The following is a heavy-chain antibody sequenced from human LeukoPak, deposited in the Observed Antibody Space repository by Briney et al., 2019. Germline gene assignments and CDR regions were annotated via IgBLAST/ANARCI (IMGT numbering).Heavy chain of an antibody. CDR3: ARGSGLGSGYEPDFDY. CDR1: GYSISSGYY. D-gene: IGHD5-12*01. J-gene: IGHJ4*02. Sequence: SETLSLTCTVSGYSISSGYYWGWIRQPPGKGLEWIGSIYHSGSTYYNPSLKSRVTISVDTSKNQFSLKLSSVTAADTAVYYCARGSGLGSGYEPDFDYWGQGTLVTVSS. V-gene: IGHV4-38-2*02. CDR2: IYHSGST.